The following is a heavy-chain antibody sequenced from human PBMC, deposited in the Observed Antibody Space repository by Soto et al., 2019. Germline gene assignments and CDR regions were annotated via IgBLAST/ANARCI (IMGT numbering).Heavy chain of an antibody. J-gene: IGHJ4*02. CDR1: GYNFAGYW. Sequence: PVESLKISCEGSGYNFAGYWIAWVRQMPGKGLELMGIIYPSDSDTRYRPSFQGQVTISADKSISSAYLQWSSLRASDTAMYYCARGGVSTRTFDYWGQGTPVTVSS. CDR2: IYPSDSDT. D-gene: IGHD3-3*01. CDR3: ARGGVSTRTFDY. V-gene: IGHV5-51*01.